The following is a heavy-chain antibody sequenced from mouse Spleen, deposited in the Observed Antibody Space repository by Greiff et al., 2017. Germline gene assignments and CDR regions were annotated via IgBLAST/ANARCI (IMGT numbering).Heavy chain of an antibody. V-gene: IGHV10-1*01. J-gene: IGHJ2*01. CDR1: GFSFNTYA. CDR2: IRSKSNNYAT. D-gene: IGHD2-4*01. CDR3: VRDYYDYDGYFDY. Sequence: GGGLVQPKGSLKLSCAASGFSFNTYAMNWVRQAPGKGLEWVARIRSKSNNYATYYADSVKDRFTISRDDSESMLYLQMNNLKTEDTAMYYCVRDYYDYDGYFDYWGQGTTLTVSS.